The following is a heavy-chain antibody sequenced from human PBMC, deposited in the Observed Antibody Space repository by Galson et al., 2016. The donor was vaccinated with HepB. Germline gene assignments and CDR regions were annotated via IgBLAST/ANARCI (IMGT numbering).Heavy chain of an antibody. V-gene: IGHV1-69*06. CDR1: GGRFSNYI. D-gene: IGHD3-10*01. CDR3: ARREGSYGSVSFYGMDV. CDR2: IIVSFGRA. J-gene: IGHJ6*02. Sequence: SVKVSCKASGGRFSNYIFSWVRRAPGQGLEWMGGIIVSFGRANYAPKFQGRVTISADKSTTTAYMELSALTLEDTATYYCARREGSYGSVSFYGMDVWGQGTTVIVSS.